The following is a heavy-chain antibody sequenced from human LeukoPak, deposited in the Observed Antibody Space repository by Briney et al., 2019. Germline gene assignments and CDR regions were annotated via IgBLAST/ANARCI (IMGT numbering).Heavy chain of an antibody. D-gene: IGHD6-6*01. J-gene: IGHJ4*02. CDR3: ARPYSSSSGEPDY. V-gene: IGHV3-23*01. Sequence: PGGSLRLSCAASGFTFNCYAMSWVRQAPGKGLEWVSTINASGGGTNYANSVKGRITISRDNSKNTLYLQMNSLRAEDTAVYYCARPYSSSSGEPDYWGQGTLVAVSS. CDR2: INASGGGT. CDR1: GFTFNCYA.